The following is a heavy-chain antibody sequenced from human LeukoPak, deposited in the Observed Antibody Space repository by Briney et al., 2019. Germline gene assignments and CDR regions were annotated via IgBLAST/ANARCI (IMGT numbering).Heavy chain of an antibody. J-gene: IGHJ4*02. CDR3: HPLSYVSN. V-gene: IGHV3-74*01. Sequence: QPGGSLRLSCAVSGVTFSSRLMHWVRQAPGKGLVWVALIKDDGTTNYADSVRGRFTASRDDAKNTVYLQMSSLRADDTAVYYCHPLSYVSNWGQGTLVTVSA. CDR1: GVTFSSRL. D-gene: IGHD3-22*01. CDR2: IKDDGTT.